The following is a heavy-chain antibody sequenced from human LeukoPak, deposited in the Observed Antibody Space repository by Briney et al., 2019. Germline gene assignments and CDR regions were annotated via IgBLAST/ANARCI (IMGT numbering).Heavy chain of an antibody. CDR2: ILHSGST. CDR3: ARRPWGGLDV. J-gene: IGHJ6*02. Sequence: PSETLSLTCTVSGDSNKNNYWTWIRQPPGKGLEWIGYILHSGSTKYNPAPKRRATISLDTSKNQFSLKLTSVTAAATAVYYCARRPWGGLDVWGQGTTVTVPS. CDR1: GDSNKNNY. V-gene: IGHV4-59*08. D-gene: IGHD7-27*01.